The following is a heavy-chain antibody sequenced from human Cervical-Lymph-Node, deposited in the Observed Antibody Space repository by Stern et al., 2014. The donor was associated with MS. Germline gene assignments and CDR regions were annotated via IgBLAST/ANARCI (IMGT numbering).Heavy chain of an antibody. CDR2: ISYSGGT. Sequence: QLQLQESGPGLVKASETLSLTCTVSGGSISTYYWTWIRQPTGKGLEWIGEISYSGGTNYNPSLKSRVTLSVDTSKNQFSLKLSSVTAADTAVYYCARRDYYDTSTYYDDAFDIWGQGTMVTVSS. CDR1: GGSISTYY. D-gene: IGHD3-22*01. J-gene: IGHJ3*02. V-gene: IGHV4-59*01. CDR3: ARRDYYDTSTYYDDAFDI.